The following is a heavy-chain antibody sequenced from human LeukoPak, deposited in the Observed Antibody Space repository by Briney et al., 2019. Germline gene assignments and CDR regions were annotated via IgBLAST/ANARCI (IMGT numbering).Heavy chain of an antibody. J-gene: IGHJ4*02. Sequence: SETLSLTCAVSGGSISSGGYSWSWIRQPPGKGLEWIGYIYYSGSTFYNPSLKSRVTISVGRSKNQFSLRLSSVTAADTAVYYCARYNRGNERGSESYFFDYWGQGTLVTVSS. CDR2: IYYSGST. CDR1: GGSISSGGYS. D-gene: IGHD3-10*01. CDR3: ARYNRGNERGSESYFFDY. V-gene: IGHV4-30-2*01.